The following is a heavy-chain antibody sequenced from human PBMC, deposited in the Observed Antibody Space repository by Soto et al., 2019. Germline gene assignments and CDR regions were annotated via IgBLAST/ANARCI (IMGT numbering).Heavy chain of an antibody. CDR2: IYYSGST. V-gene: IGHV4-31*03. Sequence: QVQLQESGPGLVKPSQTLSLTCTVSGGSISSGGYYWSWIRKHPGKGLEWIGYIYYSGSTSYNPSLKSRVTISVDPSKNQFSLKLSSVTAADTAVYYCARVSVGEGRRFDPWGQGTLVTVSS. CDR3: ARVSVGEGRRFDP. CDR1: GGSISSGGYY. J-gene: IGHJ5*02.